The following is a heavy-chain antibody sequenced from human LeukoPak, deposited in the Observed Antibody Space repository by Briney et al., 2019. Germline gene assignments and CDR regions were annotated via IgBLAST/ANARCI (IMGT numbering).Heavy chain of an antibody. CDR3: ARDIGGFDY. J-gene: IGHJ4*02. CDR2: IYYTGST. Sequence: SETLSLTCAVSSGSISSSTYYWGWIRQPPGKGLEWIGTIYYTGSTYYNPSLKSRVTISVDTSKNQFSLKLTSVTAADTAVYYCARDIGGFDYWGQGTLVTVSS. D-gene: IGHD3-10*01. CDR1: SGSISSSTYY. V-gene: IGHV4-39*07.